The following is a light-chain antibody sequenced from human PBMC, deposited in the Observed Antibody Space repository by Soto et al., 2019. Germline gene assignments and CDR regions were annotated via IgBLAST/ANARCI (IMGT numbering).Light chain of an antibody. J-gene: IGKJ5*01. CDR3: QQYNNWPLT. Sequence: ERLLTQSPGTLSLSPGETATLPCRTSQSMSSDYVAWYQQKPGQAPKVLIYGASSRATGIPDRFSGTGSGTDFTLTISSLQSEDVSVYYCQQYNNWPLTLGQGTRLEIK. CDR1: QSMSSDY. CDR2: GAS. V-gene: IGKV3-20*01.